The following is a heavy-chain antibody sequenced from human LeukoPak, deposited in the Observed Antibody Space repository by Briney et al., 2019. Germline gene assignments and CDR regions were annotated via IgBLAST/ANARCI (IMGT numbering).Heavy chain of an antibody. D-gene: IGHD3-10*01. Sequence: SVKVSCKASGYTFTSYGISWVRQAPGQGLEWMGGLTHIFRRTNYTQKFQERLIITTDESYSTAYMELRDLRSDDTALYYCATSGSGRSWDWFAPWGQGTLVIVSS. CDR1: GYTFTSYG. J-gene: IGHJ5*02. V-gene: IGHV1-69*05. CDR3: ATSGSGRSWDWFAP. CDR2: LTHIFRRT.